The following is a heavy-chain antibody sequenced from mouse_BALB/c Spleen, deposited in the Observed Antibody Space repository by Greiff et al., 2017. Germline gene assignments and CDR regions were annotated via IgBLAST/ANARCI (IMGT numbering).Heavy chain of an antibody. J-gene: IGHJ3*01. CDR2: ISSGGSYT. CDR1: GFTFSSYA. Sequence: EVQGVESGGGLVKPGGSLKLSCAASGFTFSSYAMSWVRQTPEKRLEWVATISSGGSYTYYTDSVKGRFTISRDNAKNTLYLQMSSLRSEDTAMYYCAREGRYCAYGGQGTLVTVSA. V-gene: IGHV5-9-3*01. D-gene: IGHD2-14*01. CDR3: AREGRYCAY.